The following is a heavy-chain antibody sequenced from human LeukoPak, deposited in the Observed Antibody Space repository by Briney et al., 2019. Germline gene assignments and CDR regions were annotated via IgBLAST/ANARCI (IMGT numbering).Heavy chain of an antibody. CDR1: GGSISSSSYY. V-gene: IGHV4-39*01. Sequence: PSETLSLTCTVSGGSISSSSYYWGWIRQPPGKGLEWIGSIYYSGSTYYNPSLKSRVTISVDTSKNQFSLKLSSVTAADTAVYYCARITEMATISYYYYMDVWGKGTTVTISS. D-gene: IGHD5-24*01. CDR3: ARITEMATISYYYYMDV. CDR2: IYYSGST. J-gene: IGHJ6*03.